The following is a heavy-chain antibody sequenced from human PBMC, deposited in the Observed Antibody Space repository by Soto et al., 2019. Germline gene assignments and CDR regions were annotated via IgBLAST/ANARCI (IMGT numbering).Heavy chain of an antibody. V-gene: IGHV3-72*01. CDR2: TRNKANSYTT. D-gene: IGHD3-3*01. CDR1: GFTFSDHY. Sequence: EVQLVESGGGLVQPGGSLRLSCVVSGFTFSDHYMDWVRQAPGKGLEWVGRTRNKANSYTTEYAASVKGRFTISRDDSKNSLYLQMNSLKTEDTAVYYCARSGPSSHFQHWGQGTLVTVSS. CDR3: ARSGPSSHFQH. J-gene: IGHJ1*01.